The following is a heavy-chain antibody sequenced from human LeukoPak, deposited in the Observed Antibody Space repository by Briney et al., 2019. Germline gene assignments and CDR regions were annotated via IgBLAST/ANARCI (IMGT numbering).Heavy chain of an antibody. CDR2: MNPNSGNT. Sequence: EASVKVSCKASGYTFTSYGISWVRQAPGQGLEWMGWMNPNSGNTGYAQKFQGRVTMTRNTSISTAYMELSSLRSEDTAVYYCARGRYYDSSGHCDAFDIWGQGTMVTVSS. CDR3: ARGRYYDSSGHCDAFDI. CDR1: GYTFTSYG. D-gene: IGHD3-22*01. J-gene: IGHJ3*02. V-gene: IGHV1-8*02.